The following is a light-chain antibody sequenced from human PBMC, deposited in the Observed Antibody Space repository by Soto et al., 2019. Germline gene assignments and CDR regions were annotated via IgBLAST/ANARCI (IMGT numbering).Light chain of an antibody. CDR3: QSYDSSLSGDVV. CDR2: GNS. V-gene: IGLV1-40*01. Sequence: QSVLTQPPSVSGAPGQRVTISCTGSSSTIGAGYDVHWYQQLPGTAPKLIIYGNSNRPSGVPDRFSGSKSGTSASLAITGLLAEDEADYYCQSYDSSLSGDVVFGGGTKVTVL. CDR1: SSTIGAGYD. J-gene: IGLJ2*01.